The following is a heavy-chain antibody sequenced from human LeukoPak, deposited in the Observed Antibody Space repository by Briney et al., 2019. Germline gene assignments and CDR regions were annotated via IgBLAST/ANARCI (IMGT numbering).Heavy chain of an antibody. V-gene: IGHV3-30*02. CDR1: GFTFSSYG. CDR2: IRHDGSNK. CDR3: TPDQEYYYDTSGYAGRGDFDY. J-gene: IGHJ4*02. D-gene: IGHD3-22*01. Sequence: GGSLRLSCAASGFTFSSYGMNWVRQAPGKGLEWVAFIRHDGSNKYYVDSVKGRFTISRDNSKNTLYLQMHSLRAEDTAVYYCTPDQEYYYDTSGYAGRGDFDYWGQGTLVTVSS.